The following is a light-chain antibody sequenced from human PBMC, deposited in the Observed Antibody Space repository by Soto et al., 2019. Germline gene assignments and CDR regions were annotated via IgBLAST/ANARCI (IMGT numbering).Light chain of an antibody. Sequence: QSALTQPASVSGSPGQSITISCTGTSSDIGYYNYVSWYQQHPGKAPKLMIFEVSNRPSGVSNRFSGSKSGNTASLTISGLQAEDGADYYCTSYTTSIPYVFGTGTKLTVL. J-gene: IGLJ1*01. CDR3: TSYTTSIPYV. CDR2: EVS. V-gene: IGLV2-14*01. CDR1: SSDIGYYNY.